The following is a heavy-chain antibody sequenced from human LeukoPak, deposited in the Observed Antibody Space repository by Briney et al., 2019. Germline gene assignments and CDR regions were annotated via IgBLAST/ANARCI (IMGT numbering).Heavy chain of an antibody. CDR2: ISGSGGST. CDR1: GFTFSSNA. CDR3: AKIYAARGVFDI. Sequence: GGSLRLSCAASGFTFSSNAMSWVRQAPGKGLEWVSAISGSGGSTYYAGSVTGRFTISRDNSKHTLYLKMNSLRAEVTAVYYCAKIYAARGVFDIWGQGTMVTVSS. J-gene: IGHJ3*02. V-gene: IGHV3-23*01. D-gene: IGHD6-13*01.